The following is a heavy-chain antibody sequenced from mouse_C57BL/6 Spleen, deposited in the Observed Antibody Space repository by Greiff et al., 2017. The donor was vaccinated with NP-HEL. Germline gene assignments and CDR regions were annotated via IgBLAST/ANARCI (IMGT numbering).Heavy chain of an antibody. D-gene: IGHD2-2*01. CDR3: ARLGYDEWAYYAMDY. J-gene: IGHJ4*01. V-gene: IGHV5-17*01. Sequence: EVNVVESGGGLVKPGGSLKLSCAASGFTFSDYGMHWVRQAPEKGLEWVAYISSGSSTIYYADTVTGRFPISRDNAKNTLFLQMTSLRAEDTAMYYCARLGYDEWAYYAMDYWGQGTSVTVSS. CDR2: ISSGSSTI. CDR1: GFTFSDYG.